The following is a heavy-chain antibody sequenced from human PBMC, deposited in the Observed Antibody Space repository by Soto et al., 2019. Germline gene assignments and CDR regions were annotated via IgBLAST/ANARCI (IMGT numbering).Heavy chain of an antibody. CDR1: GFSLSTGGVG. Sequence: ESGPTLVNPTQTLTLTCTLSGFSLSTGGVGVGWIRQSPGKALEWLAVIYWDDVKHYSPSLERRLTITKDTSESEVVLTMTNMDPVDTATYYCARKGSGDYALDYWGQGILVTVSS. CDR2: IYWDDVK. D-gene: IGHD4-17*01. CDR3: ARKGSGDYALDY. V-gene: IGHV2-5*02. J-gene: IGHJ4*02.